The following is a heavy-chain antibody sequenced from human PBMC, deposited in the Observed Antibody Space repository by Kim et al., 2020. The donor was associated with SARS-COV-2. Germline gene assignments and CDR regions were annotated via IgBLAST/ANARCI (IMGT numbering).Heavy chain of an antibody. CDR3: ARGRLWFGELYNY. V-gene: IGHV5-51*01. J-gene: IGHJ4*02. D-gene: IGHD3-10*01. Sequence: RYSPSFQGQVTISADKFISTAYLQWSSLKASDTAMYYCARGRLWFGELYNYWGQGTLVTVSS.